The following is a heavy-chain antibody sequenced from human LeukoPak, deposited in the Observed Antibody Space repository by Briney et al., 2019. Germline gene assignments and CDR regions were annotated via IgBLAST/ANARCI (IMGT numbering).Heavy chain of an antibody. CDR1: GFTFSSYA. CDR3: AREMENHDYGDYPFSDAFDI. CDR2: ISYDGSNK. D-gene: IGHD4-17*01. J-gene: IGHJ3*02. V-gene: IGHV3-30-3*01. Sequence: GGSLRLSCAASGFTFSSYAMHWVRQAPGKGLEWVAVISYDGSNKYYADSVKGRFTISRDNSKNTLYLQMNSLRAEDTAVYYCAREMENHDYGDYPFSDAFDIWGQGTMVTVSS.